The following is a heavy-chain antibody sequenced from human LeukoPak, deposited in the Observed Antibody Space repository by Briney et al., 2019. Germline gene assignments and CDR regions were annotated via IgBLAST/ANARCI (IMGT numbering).Heavy chain of an antibody. Sequence: PSETLSLTCTVSGVSISSYYWSWIRQPPGKGLEWIGYISYSGSTNYNPSLKSRVTISVDTSRNQFSLKLRSVTAADTAVYYCARRRAGYNTFRFDYWGQGTLVTVSS. D-gene: IGHD5-24*01. CDR3: ARRRAGYNTFRFDY. CDR2: ISYSGST. J-gene: IGHJ4*02. CDR1: GVSISSYY. V-gene: IGHV4-59*08.